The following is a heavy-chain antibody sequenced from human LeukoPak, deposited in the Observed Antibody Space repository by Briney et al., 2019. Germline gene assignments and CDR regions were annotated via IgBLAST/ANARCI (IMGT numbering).Heavy chain of an antibody. CDR2: ISSSSIYI. V-gene: IGHV3-21*01. CDR3: AKNAGYSSPDF. J-gene: IGHJ4*02. Sequence: GGSLRLSCAASGFTFSDYSMDWVRQAPGKGLEWVSSISSSSIYIYYADSVKGRFTISRDNAKNSLYLQMNSLRAEDTAVYYCAKNAGYSSPDFWGQGTLVTVSS. CDR1: GFTFSDYS. D-gene: IGHD6-13*01.